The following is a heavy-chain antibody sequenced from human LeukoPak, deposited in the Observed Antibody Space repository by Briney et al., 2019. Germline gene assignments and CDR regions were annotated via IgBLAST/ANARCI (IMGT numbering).Heavy chain of an antibody. Sequence: ASVKVSCKASGYTFTGYYMHWVRQAPGQGLEWMGWINPNSGGANYAQKFQGRVTMTRDTPISTAYMELSRLRSDDTAAYYCARVIYYDYMDDWGKGTTVTVSS. CDR3: ARVIYYDYMDD. V-gene: IGHV1-2*02. J-gene: IGHJ6*03. CDR1: GYTFTGYY. CDR2: INPNSGGA.